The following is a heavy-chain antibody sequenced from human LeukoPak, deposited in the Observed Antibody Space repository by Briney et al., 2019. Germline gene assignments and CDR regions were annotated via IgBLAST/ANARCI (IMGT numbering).Heavy chain of an antibody. J-gene: IGHJ6*02. CDR1: GFTFSSYW. CDR3: ASQNSIAAAGTGYYYYGMDV. CDR2: IKQDGSEK. D-gene: IGHD6-13*01. Sequence: PGGSLRLSCAASGFTFSSYWMSWVRQAPGKGLEWVANIKQDGSEKYYVDSVNGRFTISRDNAKNSLYLQMNSLRAEDTAVYYCASQNSIAAAGTGYYYYGMDVWGQGTTVTVSS. V-gene: IGHV3-7*01.